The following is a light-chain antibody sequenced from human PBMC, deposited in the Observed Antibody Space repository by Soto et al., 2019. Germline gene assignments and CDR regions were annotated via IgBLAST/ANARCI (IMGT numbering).Light chain of an antibody. CDR1: QSISSW. Sequence: DIQMTQSPSTLSASVGDRVTITCRASQSISSWLAWYHQKPAKAPKLLIYKASTLASGAPSRFRGSGSGTDFTLTISSLQPDDFYTYYCQQSFTVGGGTKVDIK. V-gene: IGKV1-5*03. CDR2: KAS. J-gene: IGKJ3*01. CDR3: QQSFT.